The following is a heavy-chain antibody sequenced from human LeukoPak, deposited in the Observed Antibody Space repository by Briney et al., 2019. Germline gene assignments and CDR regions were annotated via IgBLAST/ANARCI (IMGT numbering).Heavy chain of an antibody. J-gene: IGHJ6*03. D-gene: IGHD5-18*01. CDR1: GGSISSSSYY. CDR3: ARDHGYSYGKYYMDV. Sequence: SETLSLTCTVSGGSISSSSYYWGWIRQPPGKGLEWIGSIYYSGSTYYNPSLKSRVTISVDTSKNQFSLKLSSVTAADTAVYYCARDHGYSYGKYYMDVWGKGTTVTVSS. V-gene: IGHV4-39*07. CDR2: IYYSGST.